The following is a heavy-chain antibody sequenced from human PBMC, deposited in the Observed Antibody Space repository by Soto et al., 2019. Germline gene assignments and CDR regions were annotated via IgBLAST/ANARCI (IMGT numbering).Heavy chain of an antibody. CDR1: GFTFSIYA. J-gene: IGHJ6*02. V-gene: IGHV3-23*01. CDR2: VRGSGGCT. Sequence: GGSLRLSCAASGFTFSIYAMSWVRQAPGKGLEWVSVVRGSGGCTNYADSVKGRFTISRDNSKNTLYLQMNSLRTEDTALYYCAKSGPNYYYGMDVWGQGTTVTVSS. D-gene: IGHD2-8*02. CDR3: AKSGPNYYYGMDV.